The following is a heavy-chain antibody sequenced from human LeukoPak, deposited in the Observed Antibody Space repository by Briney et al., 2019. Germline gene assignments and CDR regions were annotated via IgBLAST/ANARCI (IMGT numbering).Heavy chain of an antibody. Sequence: GGSLRLSCTASGFTFSSFWMHWVRQAPGKGLVWVSRIDSDGSSTTYADSVKGRFTISRDNAKNTLYLQMNSLRAEDTAVYYCARDNYGAYDYWGQGTLVTVSS. D-gene: IGHD4-17*01. V-gene: IGHV3-74*01. CDR2: IDSDGSST. CDR1: GFTFSSFW. CDR3: ARDNYGAYDY. J-gene: IGHJ4*02.